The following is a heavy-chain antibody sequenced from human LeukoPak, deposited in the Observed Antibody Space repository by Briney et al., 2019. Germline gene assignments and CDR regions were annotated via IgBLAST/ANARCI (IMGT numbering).Heavy chain of an antibody. Sequence: GGSLRLSCAPSGLTFSIYAVKWVRQAPGKGLEWVSTISSKGGTYYSDSVKGRFTISRDNSKNTVYLQMNSLRADDTAIYYCAKGDYGYYYYMDVWGKGTTVTVSS. CDR2: ISSKGGT. CDR3: AKGDYGYYYYMDV. V-gene: IGHV3-23*01. D-gene: IGHD4-17*01. J-gene: IGHJ6*03. CDR1: GLTFSIYA.